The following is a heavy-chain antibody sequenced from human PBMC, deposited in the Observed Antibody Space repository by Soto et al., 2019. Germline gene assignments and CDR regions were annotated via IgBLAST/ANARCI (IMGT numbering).Heavy chain of an antibody. V-gene: IGHV3-23*01. CDR1: GFTFSSYA. CDR2: ISGSGGTT. CDR3: ARARRGAPYYYTMDL. D-gene: IGHD3-10*01. Sequence: PGGSLRLSCIASGFTFSSYAMTWVRQVPGKGLEWVSDISGSGGTTYYADSVKGRFTISRDNSKNTLNLQMNSLRADDTAVYYCARARRGAPYYYTMDLWGQGTTVTVSS. J-gene: IGHJ6*02.